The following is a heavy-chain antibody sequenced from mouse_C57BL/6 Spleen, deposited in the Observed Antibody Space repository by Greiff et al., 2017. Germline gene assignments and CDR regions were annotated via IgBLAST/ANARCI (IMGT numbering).Heavy chain of an antibody. J-gene: IGHJ4*01. Sequence: EVKLVESGEGLVKPGGSLTLSCAASGFTFSSYAMSWVRQTPEKRLEWVAYISSGGDYIYYADPVKGRFTISRDNARNTLYLQMSSLKSEDTAMYYCLLTGNFPYYAMDYWGQGTSVTVSS. CDR1: GFTFSSYA. CDR2: ISSGGDYI. CDR3: LLTGNFPYYAMDY. V-gene: IGHV5S21*01. D-gene: IGHD4-1*01.